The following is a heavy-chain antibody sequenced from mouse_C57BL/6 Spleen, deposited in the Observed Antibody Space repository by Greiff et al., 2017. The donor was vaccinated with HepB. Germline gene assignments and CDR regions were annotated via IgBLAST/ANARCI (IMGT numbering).Heavy chain of an antibody. V-gene: IGHV1-50*01. CDR1: GYTFTSYW. J-gene: IGHJ4*01. Sequence: QVQLQQPGAELVKPGASVKLSCKASGYTFTSYWMQWVKQRPGQGLEWIGEIDPSDSYTNYNQKFKGKATLTVDTSSSTAYMQLSSLTSEDSAVYYCARGDYYGSRYYAMDYWGQGTSVTVSS. D-gene: IGHD1-1*01. CDR3: ARGDYYGSRYYAMDY. CDR2: IDPSDSYT.